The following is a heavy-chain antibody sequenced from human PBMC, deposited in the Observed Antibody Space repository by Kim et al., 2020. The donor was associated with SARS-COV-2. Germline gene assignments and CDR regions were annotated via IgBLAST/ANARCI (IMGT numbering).Heavy chain of an antibody. CDR1: GDSVSSNSAA. J-gene: IGHJ4*02. Sequence: SQTLSLTCAISGDSVSSNSAAWNWIWQSPSRGLEWLGRTYYRSKWYNDYAVSVKSRITINPDTSKNQFSLQLNSVTPEDTAVYYCARDLYYDSSGYYYYFDYWGQGTLVTVSS. CDR2: TYYRSKWYN. D-gene: IGHD3-22*01. CDR3: ARDLYYDSSGYYYYFDY. V-gene: IGHV6-1*01.